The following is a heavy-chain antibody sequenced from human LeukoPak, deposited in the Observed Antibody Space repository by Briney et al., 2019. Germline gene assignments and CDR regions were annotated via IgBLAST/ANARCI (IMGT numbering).Heavy chain of an antibody. D-gene: IGHD3-3*01. CDR1: GFTFSSFY. V-gene: IGHV3-23*01. CDR3: AKDPDYVFRSAYSSAN. J-gene: IGHJ4*02. CDR2: ISGSGGST. Sequence: PGGSLRLSCALSGFTFSSFYTRWVRQAPGRGLEWVSSISGSGGSTYYADSVKGRFTISRDNSKDTLYLQMHSLRGEDTAVYFCAKDPDYVFRSAYSSANWGQGTLVTVSS.